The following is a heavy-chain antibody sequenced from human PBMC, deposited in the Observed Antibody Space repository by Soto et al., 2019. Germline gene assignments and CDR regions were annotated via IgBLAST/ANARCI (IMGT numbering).Heavy chain of an antibody. V-gene: IGHV4-34*01. Sequence: WTWIRQSPGTGLEWIGEINHSGSTSYKSSLKSRVTISIDTSKNQFSLKLTSVTASDTAVYYCARGKFGFSYYYYYYLDVWGKGTTVTVSS. CDR3: ARGKFGFSYYYYYYLDV. J-gene: IGHJ6*03. D-gene: IGHD2-21*01. CDR2: INHSGST.